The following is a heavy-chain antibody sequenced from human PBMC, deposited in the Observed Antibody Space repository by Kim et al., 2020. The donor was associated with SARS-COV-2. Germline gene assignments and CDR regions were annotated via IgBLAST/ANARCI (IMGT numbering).Heavy chain of an antibody. D-gene: IGHD6-13*01. J-gene: IGHJ5*02. Sequence: SETLSLTCAVYGGSFSGYYWSWIRQPPGKGLEWIGEINHSGSTNYNPSLKSRVTISVDTSKNQFSLKLSSVTAADTAVYYCARAQYSSSWPRYNWFDPWGQGTLVTVSS. CDR1: GGSFSGYY. CDR2: INHSGST. V-gene: IGHV4-34*01. CDR3: ARAQYSSSWPRYNWFDP.